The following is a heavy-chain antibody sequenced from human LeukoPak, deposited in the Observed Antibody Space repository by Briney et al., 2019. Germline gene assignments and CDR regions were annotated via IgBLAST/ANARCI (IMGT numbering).Heavy chain of an antibody. CDR1: GFTFSSYA. Sequence: GRSLRLSCAASGFTFSSYAMSWVRQAPGKGLEWVSAISGSGGSTYYADSVKGRFTISRDNSKNTLYLQMNSLRAEDTAVYYCAKVPSEWELLCYFDYWGQGTLVTVSS. D-gene: IGHD1-26*01. V-gene: IGHV3-23*01. J-gene: IGHJ4*02. CDR3: AKVPSEWELLCYFDY. CDR2: ISGSGGST.